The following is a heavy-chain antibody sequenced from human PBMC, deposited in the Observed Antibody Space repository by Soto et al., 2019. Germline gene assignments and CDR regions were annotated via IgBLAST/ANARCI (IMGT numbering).Heavy chain of an antibody. CDR1: GFTFSSYA. D-gene: IGHD3-22*01. Sequence: GGSLRLSCAASGFTFSSYAMSWVRQAPGKGLEWVSAISGSGGSTYYADSVKGRFTISRDNSKNTLYLQMNSLRAEDTAVYYCAKDSSDYYDSSGPPTIFDYWGQGTLVTVS. J-gene: IGHJ4*02. V-gene: IGHV3-23*01. CDR3: AKDSSDYYDSSGPPTIFDY. CDR2: ISGSGGST.